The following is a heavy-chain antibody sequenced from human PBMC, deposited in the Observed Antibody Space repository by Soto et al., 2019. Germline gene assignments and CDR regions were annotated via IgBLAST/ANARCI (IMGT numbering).Heavy chain of an antibody. V-gene: IGHV4-4*02. CDR1: GGSITTNW. D-gene: IGHD6-19*01. Sequence: QVHLQESGPGLVKPSGTLSLTCAVSGGSITTNWWSWVRQPPGKGLEWIGEIYHSGTTNYNPSLRGRVTISVDKSNNQFSLNLNSVTAADSAIYYCARHIAVPGTRGLDYWGQGNLVTVSS. CDR2: IYHSGTT. CDR3: ARHIAVPGTRGLDY. J-gene: IGHJ4*02.